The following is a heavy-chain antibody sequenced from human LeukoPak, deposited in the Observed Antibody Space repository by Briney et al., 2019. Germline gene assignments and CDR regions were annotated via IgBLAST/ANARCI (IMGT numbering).Heavy chain of an antibody. Sequence: SETLSLTCTVSGGSISSYYWSWIRQPPGKGLEWIGSIYYSGSTYYNPSLKSRVTISVDTSKNQFSLKLSSVTAADTAVYYCARASGYYDSSGYHINYFDYWGQGTLVTVSS. D-gene: IGHD3-22*01. J-gene: IGHJ4*02. V-gene: IGHV4-39*01. CDR2: IYYSGST. CDR1: GGSISSYY. CDR3: ARASGYYDSSGYHINYFDY.